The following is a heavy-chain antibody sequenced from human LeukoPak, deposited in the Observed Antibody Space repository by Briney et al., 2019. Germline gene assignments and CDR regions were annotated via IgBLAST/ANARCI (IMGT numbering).Heavy chain of an antibody. CDR1: GYTFTGYY. V-gene: IGHV1-2*02. CDR2: INPNSGGT. CDR3: ARWHWNYWFDP. J-gene: IGHJ5*02. D-gene: IGHD1-7*01. Sequence: GASVKVSCKASGYTFTGYYMHWVRQAPGQGLEWMGWINPNSGGTNYAQKFQGRVTITADKSTSTAYIELSSLRSEDTAVYYCARWHWNYWFDPWGQGTLVTVSS.